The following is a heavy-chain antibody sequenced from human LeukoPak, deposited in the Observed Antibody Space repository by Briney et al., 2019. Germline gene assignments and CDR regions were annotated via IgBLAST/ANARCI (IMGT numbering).Heavy chain of an antibody. CDR2: IYNSGSA. D-gene: IGHD1-14*01. CDR3: ARDPWDRGYFDY. CDR1: GGSISSYS. V-gene: IGHV4-59*01. Sequence: SETLSLTCTVSGGSISSYSWSWIRQPPGEGLDWIAHIYNSGSASYHPSLRSRVTISIDTSKNQFSLRLTSVTAADTAVYYCARDPWDRGYFDYWGQGTLVTVSS. J-gene: IGHJ4*02.